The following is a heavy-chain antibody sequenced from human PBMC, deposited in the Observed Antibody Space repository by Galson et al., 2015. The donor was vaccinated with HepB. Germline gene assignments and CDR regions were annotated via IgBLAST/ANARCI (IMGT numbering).Heavy chain of an antibody. J-gene: IGHJ4*02. CDR2: ISSSSSYT. V-gene: IGHV3-11*06. CDR1: GFTFSDYY. Sequence: SLRLSCAASGFTFSDYYMSWIRQAPGKGLEWVSYISSSSSYTNYADSVKGRFTISRDNAKNSLYLQMNSLRAEDTAVYYCARLNCSSTSCYKNRGRRGYFDYWGQGTLVTVSS. D-gene: IGHD2-2*02. CDR3: ARLNCSSTSCYKNRGRRGYFDY.